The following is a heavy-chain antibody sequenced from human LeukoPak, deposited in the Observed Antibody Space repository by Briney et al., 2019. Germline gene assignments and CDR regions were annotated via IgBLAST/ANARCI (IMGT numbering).Heavy chain of an antibody. CDR1: GGSISSGFY. J-gene: IGHJ4*02. CDR2: IYYSGSS. Sequence: SETLSLTCTVSGGSISSGFYWSWIRQPPGEGLEWIGYIYYSGSSYYNPSLKGRVIISVDTSKNQFSLNLKSVTAADTAVYYCARERQVVYYFDNWGQGTLATVSS. CDR3: ARERQVVYYFDN. D-gene: IGHD2-15*01. V-gene: IGHV4-31*02.